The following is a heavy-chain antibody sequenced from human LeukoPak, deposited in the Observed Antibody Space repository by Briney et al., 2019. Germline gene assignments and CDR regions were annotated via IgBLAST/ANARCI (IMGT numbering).Heavy chain of an antibody. CDR1: GGTFSSYA. D-gene: IGHD3-22*01. V-gene: IGHV1-69*01. CDR3: ARDRDSSGYYDY. J-gene: IGHJ4*02. Sequence: SVKVSCKASGGTFSSYAISWVRQAPGQGLEWMGGIIPIFGTANYAQKFQGRVTITADESTSTAYMELSSLRSEDTAVYYYARDRDSSGYYDYWGQGTLVTVSS. CDR2: IIPIFGTA.